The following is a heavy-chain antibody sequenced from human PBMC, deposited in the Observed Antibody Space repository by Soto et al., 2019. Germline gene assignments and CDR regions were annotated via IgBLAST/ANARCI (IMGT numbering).Heavy chain of an antibody. CDR3: VKVLQQERQLDY. J-gene: IGHJ4*02. V-gene: IGHV3-30-3*01. CDR1: GFTFSSYA. Sequence: PGGSLRLSCAASGFTFSSYAMHWVRQAPGKGLEWVAVISYDGSNKYYADSVKGRFTISRDLSKNTLYLQMDSLRADDTAMYYCVKVLQQERQLDYWGQGTLVTVSS. CDR2: ISYDGSNK. D-gene: IGHD1-1*01.